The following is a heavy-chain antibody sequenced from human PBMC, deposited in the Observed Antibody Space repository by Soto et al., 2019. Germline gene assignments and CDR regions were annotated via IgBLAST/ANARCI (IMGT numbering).Heavy chain of an antibody. J-gene: IGHJ4*02. Sequence: PGGSLRLSCAASGFTFSSYAMSWVRQAPGKGLEWVSAISGSGASTYYADSVKGRFTISRDNSRSTLYLQMNSLRVEDTAVYYCAKYLHYSSSNFDYWGQGTLVTVSS. CDR3: AKYLHYSSSNFDY. CDR2: ISGSGAST. V-gene: IGHV3-23*01. D-gene: IGHD6-6*01. CDR1: GFTFSSYA.